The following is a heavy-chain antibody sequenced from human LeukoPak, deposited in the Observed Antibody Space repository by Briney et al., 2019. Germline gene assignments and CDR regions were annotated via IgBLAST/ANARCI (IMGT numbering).Heavy chain of an antibody. J-gene: IGHJ3*02. Sequence: GGSLRLSCAADAFTFSIYNMEWVRQAPGKGLEWVSYISDSSSSIYYADSVKGRFTISRDNAKTSLYLQMNSLRDEDTAVYYCAIDALELPLDAFDRPSRGTMVTVSS. D-gene: IGHD1-7*01. CDR1: AFTFSIYN. CDR3: AIDALELPLDAFDR. V-gene: IGHV3-48*02. CDR2: ISDSSSSI.